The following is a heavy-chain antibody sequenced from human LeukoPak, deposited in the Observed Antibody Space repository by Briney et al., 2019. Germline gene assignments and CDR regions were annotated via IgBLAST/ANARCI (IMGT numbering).Heavy chain of an antibody. CDR3: ARGKDLGAVAGTFDY. J-gene: IGHJ4*02. CDR1: GYTFSTYG. CDR2: ISAYNGHT. V-gene: IGHV1-18*01. Sequence: ASVKVSCKASGYTFSTYGISWVRQAPGQGLEWMGRISAYNGHTNYAQKFQGRVTMTTDTSTSTAYMELTSLTSDDTAVYYCARGKDLGAVAGTFDYWGQGTLVTVSS. D-gene: IGHD6-19*01.